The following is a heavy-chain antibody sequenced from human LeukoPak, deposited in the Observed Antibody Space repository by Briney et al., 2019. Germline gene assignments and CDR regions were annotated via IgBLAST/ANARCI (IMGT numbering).Heavy chain of an antibody. Sequence: GGSLRLSCAVSGITLSNYGMSWVRQAPGKRLECVAGISGSGGSTNYADSVKGRFTSSRDNLKNTLYLQMNSLRAEDTAVYFCAKRGVVIRVILVGFHKEANYFDSWGQGALVTVSS. CDR1: GITLSNYG. CDR3: AKRGVVIRVILVGFHKEANYFDS. J-gene: IGHJ4*02. V-gene: IGHV3-23*01. D-gene: IGHD3-22*01. CDR2: ISGSGGST.